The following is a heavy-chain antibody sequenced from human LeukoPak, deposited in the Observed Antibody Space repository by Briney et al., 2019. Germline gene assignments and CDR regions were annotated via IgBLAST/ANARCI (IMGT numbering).Heavy chain of an antibody. CDR1: SGSFSGYY. J-gene: IGHJ4*02. Sequence: PSETLSLTCAVYSGSFSGYYWSGIRQPPGKGLEWIGEINHSGSTNYNPSLKSRVTISVDTSKNQFSLKLSSVTAADTAVYYCARGNGQYDYVWGSYRPFDYWGQGTLVTVSS. CDR2: INHSGST. D-gene: IGHD3-16*02. CDR3: ARGNGQYDYVWGSYRPFDY. V-gene: IGHV4-34*01.